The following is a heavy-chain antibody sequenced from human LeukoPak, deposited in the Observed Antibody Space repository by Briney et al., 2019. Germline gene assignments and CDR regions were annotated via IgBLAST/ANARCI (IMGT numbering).Heavy chain of an antibody. CDR3: ATHFRVAPTDY. CDR1: GFTVSSNY. Sequence: QTGGSLRLSCAASGFTVSSNYMSWVRQAPGKGLEWVSVIYSGGSTYYADSVKGRFTISRDNSKNTLYLQMNSLRAEDTAVYYCATHFRVAPTDYWGQGTLVTVFS. V-gene: IGHV3-53*01. J-gene: IGHJ4*02. D-gene: IGHD3-3*01. CDR2: IYSGGST.